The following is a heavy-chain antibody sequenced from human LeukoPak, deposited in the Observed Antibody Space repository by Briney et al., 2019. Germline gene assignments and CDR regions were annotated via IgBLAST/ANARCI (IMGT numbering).Heavy chain of an antibody. V-gene: IGHV4-59*01. CDR2: VYYSGTT. D-gene: IGHD6-19*01. CDR1: GGSITGYY. Sequence: SETLSLTCTVSGGSITGYYWTWVRQPPGKGLEWIGYVYYSGTTNYNPSLKSRVTISVDPSKNQFSLKVSSVTAADTAVYYCARGGWSFEDWGQGTVVSVSS. CDR3: ARGGWSFED. J-gene: IGHJ4*02.